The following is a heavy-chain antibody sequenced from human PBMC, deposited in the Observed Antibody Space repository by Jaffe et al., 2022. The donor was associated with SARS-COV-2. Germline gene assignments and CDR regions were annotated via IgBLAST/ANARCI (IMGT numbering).Heavy chain of an antibody. CDR1: GFTFSSYW. D-gene: IGHD3-16*01. J-gene: IGHJ6*02. CDR3: ARRLEASRYYYYYYGMDV. CDR2: IKQDGSEK. Sequence: EVQLVESGGGLVQPGGSLRLSCAASGFTFSSYWMSWVRQAPGKGLEWVANIKQDGSEKYYVDSVKGRFTISRDNAKNSLYLQMNSLRAEDTAVYYCARRLEASRYYYYYYGMDVWGQGTTVTVSS. V-gene: IGHV3-7*03.